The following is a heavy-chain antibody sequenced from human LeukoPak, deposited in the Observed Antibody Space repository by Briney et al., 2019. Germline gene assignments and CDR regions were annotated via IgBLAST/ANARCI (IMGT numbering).Heavy chain of an antibody. CDR1: GGSFSGYY. Sequence: SETLSLTCAVYGGSFSGYYWSWIRQPPGKGLEWIGEINHSGSTNYSPSLKSRVTISVDTSKNQFSLRLSSVTAADTAVYYCAIVPLGYCSGGSCYYLYWGQGTLVTVSS. CDR2: INHSGST. J-gene: IGHJ4*02. V-gene: IGHV4-34*01. CDR3: AIVPLGYCSGGSCYYLY. D-gene: IGHD2-15*01.